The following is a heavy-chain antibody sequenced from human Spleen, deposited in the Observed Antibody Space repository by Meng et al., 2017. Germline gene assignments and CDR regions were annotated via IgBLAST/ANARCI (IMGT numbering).Heavy chain of an antibody. Sequence: SETLSLTCTVSGGSISSYYWSWIRQPPGKGLEWIGYIYYSGSTNYNPSLKRRVTISVDTSKNQFSLKLSSVTAADTAVYYCASGATGNTGAFDIWGQGTMVTVSS. D-gene: IGHD5-12*01. CDR1: GGSISSYY. CDR2: IYYSGST. CDR3: ASGATGNTGAFDI. V-gene: IGHV4-59*01. J-gene: IGHJ3*02.